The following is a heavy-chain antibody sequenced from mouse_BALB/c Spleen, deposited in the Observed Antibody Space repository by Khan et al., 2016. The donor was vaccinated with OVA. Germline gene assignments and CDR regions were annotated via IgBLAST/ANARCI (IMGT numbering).Heavy chain of an antibody. D-gene: IGHD1-1*02. CDR1: GFSFSDYY. J-gene: IGHJ3*01. V-gene: IGHV5-4*02. Sequence: EVELVESGGGLVKPGGSLKLSCAASGFSFSDYYMYWIRQTPEKRLEWVATISDGGGSTYYPDSVKGRFTISRDNATNNMYLQMSSLKAEGTAIYYWARAGYGGFAYWGQGTLVTVSA. CDR2: ISDGGGST. CDR3: ARAGYGGFAY.